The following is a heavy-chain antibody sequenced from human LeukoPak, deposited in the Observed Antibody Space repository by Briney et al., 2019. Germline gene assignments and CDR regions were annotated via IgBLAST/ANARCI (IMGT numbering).Heavy chain of an antibody. CDR3: ARAAPTSTYYYYYYMDV. Sequence: SETLSLTCTVSGGSIRSYYWSWIRQPPGKGLEWIGYIYYSGSTNYNPSLKSRVTISVDTSKNQFSLKLSSVTAADTAVYYCARAAPTSTYYYYYYMDVWGKGTTVTVSS. V-gene: IGHV4-59*01. CDR2: IYYSGST. J-gene: IGHJ6*03. CDR1: GGSIRSYY.